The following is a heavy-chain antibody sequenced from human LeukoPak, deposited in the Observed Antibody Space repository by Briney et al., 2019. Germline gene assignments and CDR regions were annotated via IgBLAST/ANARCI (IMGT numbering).Heavy chain of an antibody. V-gene: IGHV4-38-2*02. CDR3: ARARMVAATLDY. J-gene: IGHJ4*02. D-gene: IGHD2-15*01. CDR1: GYSVSSGYY. CDR2: MYHSGDT. Sequence: SETLSLTCTVSGYSVSSGYYWGWIRQPPGKGLEWIGSMYHSGDTYYNPSLKSRVTISVDTSKNQLSLKLSSVTAADTAVYYCARARMVAATLDYWGQGTLVTVSS.